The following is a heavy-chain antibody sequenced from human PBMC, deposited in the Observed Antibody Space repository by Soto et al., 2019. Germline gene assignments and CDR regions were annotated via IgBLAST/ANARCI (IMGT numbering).Heavy chain of an antibody. V-gene: IGHV4-59*01. CDR1: GAFSSTYY. CDR3: ARSFCRDAVRCNWFDP. CDR2: MNNIGRT. Sequence: SETLSLTCTFSGAFSSTYYWSWIRQPPGKGLEWIGYMNNIGRTNYNPSLKSRVTISLDTSKNQFSLKLSSVIAADTAVYYCARSFCRDAVRCNWFDPWGLGTLVTVSS. J-gene: IGHJ5*02. D-gene: IGHD2-8*01.